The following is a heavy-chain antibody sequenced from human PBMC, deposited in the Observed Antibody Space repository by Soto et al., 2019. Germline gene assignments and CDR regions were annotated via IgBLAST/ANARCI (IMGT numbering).Heavy chain of an antibody. D-gene: IGHD3-10*01. Sequence: GGSLRLSCAASGFTFSSYGMHWVRQAPGKGLEWVAVIWYDGSNKYYADSVKGRFTISRDNSKNTLYLQMNSLRAEDTVVYYCARDLLWFGEPQYYFDYWGQGTLVTVSS. J-gene: IGHJ4*02. CDR3: ARDLLWFGEPQYYFDY. CDR2: IWYDGSNK. CDR1: GFTFSSYG. V-gene: IGHV3-33*01.